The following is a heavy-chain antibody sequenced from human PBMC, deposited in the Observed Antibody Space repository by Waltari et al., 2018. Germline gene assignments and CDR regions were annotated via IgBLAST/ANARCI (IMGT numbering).Heavy chain of an antibody. Sequence: VQLVESGGGVVQPGRSLRLSCVGSGFTVNSNYISWVRQVPGKGLEWVSNIPLGTNANYAEAVGGRCTISRDNSKDTLYLQMNSLRVEDTAVYYCARALTTAAVNFDYWGQGTLVTVSS. CDR1: GFTVNSNY. J-gene: IGHJ4*02. CDR2: IPLGTNA. V-gene: IGHV3-53*01. D-gene: IGHD2-15*01. CDR3: ARALTTAAVNFDY.